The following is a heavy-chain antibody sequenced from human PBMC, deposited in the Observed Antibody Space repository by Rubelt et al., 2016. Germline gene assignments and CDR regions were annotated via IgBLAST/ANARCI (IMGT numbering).Heavy chain of an antibody. Sequence: QVTLRESGPALVKPTQTLTLTCTFSGFSLSTSGMCVSWIRQPPGKALEWLARVDWDDDKYYSTSLKTRLTISKDTPKNQVFLTMTNMDPGDTATYYCARILLPDYYDSSGGMDVWGQGTTVTVSS. CDR3: ARILLPDYYDSSGGMDV. CDR2: VDWDDDK. J-gene: IGHJ6*02. V-gene: IGHV2-70*15. CDR1: GFSLSTSGMC. D-gene: IGHD3-22*01.